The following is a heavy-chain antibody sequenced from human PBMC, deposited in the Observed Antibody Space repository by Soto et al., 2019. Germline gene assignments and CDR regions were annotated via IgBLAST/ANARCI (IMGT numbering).Heavy chain of an antibody. Sequence: GASVKVSCKASGYTFTSYYMHWVRQAPGQGLEWMGIINPSGGSTSYAQKFQGRVTMTRDTSTSTVYMELSSLRSEDTAVYYCARARCSGVSCYPLYYYYGMDVWGQGTTVTVSS. CDR1: GYTFTSYY. CDR2: INPSGGST. CDR3: ARARCSGVSCYPLYYYYGMDV. J-gene: IGHJ6*02. D-gene: IGHD2-15*01. V-gene: IGHV1-46*03.